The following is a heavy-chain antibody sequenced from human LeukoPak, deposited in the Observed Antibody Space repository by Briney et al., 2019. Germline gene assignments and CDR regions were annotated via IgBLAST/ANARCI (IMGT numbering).Heavy chain of an antibody. J-gene: IGHJ4*02. V-gene: IGHV3-30-3*01. CDR3: AKGEEYYYDSSGYYYGHDYFDY. D-gene: IGHD3-22*01. Sequence: GGSLRLSCAASGFTFSSYAMHWVRQAPGKGLEWVAVISYDGSNKYYADSVKGRFTISRDNSKNTLYLQMNSLRAEDTAVYYCAKGEEYYYDSSGYYYGHDYFDYWGQGTLVTVSS. CDR2: ISYDGSNK. CDR1: GFTFSSYA.